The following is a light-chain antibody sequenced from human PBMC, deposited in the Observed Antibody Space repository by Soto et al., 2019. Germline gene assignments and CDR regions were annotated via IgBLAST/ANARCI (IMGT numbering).Light chain of an antibody. J-gene: IGKJ3*01. Sequence: DIQMTQSPSSLSASVGDRVTITCRASQGISNYLAWYQQKPGKVPKLLIYAASTLRSGVPSRFSGSGSGTDFTLTISSLQPEDVATYYCQKYNSAPLPFGPGTKVDIK. CDR1: QGISNY. CDR3: QKYNSAPLP. V-gene: IGKV1-27*01. CDR2: AAS.